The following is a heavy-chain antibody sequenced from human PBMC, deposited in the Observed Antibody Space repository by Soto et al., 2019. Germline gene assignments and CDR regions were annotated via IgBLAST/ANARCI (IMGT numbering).Heavy chain of an antibody. J-gene: IGHJ6*02. CDR2: IIPIFGTA. V-gene: IGHV1-69*13. CDR3: ARDSRGYYDFWSGPRASYGMGV. Sequence: ASVKVSCKASGGTFSSYAISWVRQAPGQGLEWMGGIIPIFGTANYAQKFQGRVTITADESTSTAYMELSSLRSEDTAVYYCARDSRGYYDFWSGPRASYGMGVPGQGRTVTVSS. CDR1: GGTFSSYA. D-gene: IGHD3-3*01.